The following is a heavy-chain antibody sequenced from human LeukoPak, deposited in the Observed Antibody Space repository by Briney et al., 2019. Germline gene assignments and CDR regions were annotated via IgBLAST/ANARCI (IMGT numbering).Heavy chain of an antibody. CDR1: GGSYSGYY. V-gene: IGHV4-34*01. CDR2: INHSGST. Sequence: SETLSLTCAVYGGSYSGYYWSWIRQPPGKGLEWIGEINHSGSTNYNPSLKSRVTISVDTSKNQFSLKLSSVTAADTAVYYCARAAEYGSTPDYWGQGTLVTVSS. J-gene: IGHJ4*02. CDR3: ARAAEYGSTPDY. D-gene: IGHD3-10*01.